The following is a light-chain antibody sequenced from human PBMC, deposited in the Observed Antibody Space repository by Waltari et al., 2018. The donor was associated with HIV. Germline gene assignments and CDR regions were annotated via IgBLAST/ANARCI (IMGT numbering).Light chain of an antibody. CDR2: GAS. Sequence: EVVMTQSPATLSVSPGERATLPCRASQSVSSNLAWYQQKPDQAPRLLIYGASTRASGIPARFSGSGSGTEFTLTISSLQSEDFAVYYCHQYDNWPPWTFGQGTKVEIK. V-gene: IGKV3-15*01. CDR1: QSVSSN. J-gene: IGKJ1*01. CDR3: HQYDNWPPWT.